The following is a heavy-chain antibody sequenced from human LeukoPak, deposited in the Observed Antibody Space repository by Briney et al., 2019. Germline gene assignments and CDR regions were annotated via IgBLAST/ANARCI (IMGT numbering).Heavy chain of an antibody. V-gene: IGHV4-39*07. D-gene: IGHD2-2*01. Sequence: SETLSLTCTVSGGSISSSSYCWGWIRQPPGKGLEWIGSICYSGSTFYNPSLKSRVTLSVDTSKNQFSLKLTSVTAADTAVYYCARARYANAWYAFDIWGQGTMVTVSS. CDR3: ARARYANAWYAFDI. CDR2: ICYSGST. CDR1: GGSISSSSYC. J-gene: IGHJ3*02.